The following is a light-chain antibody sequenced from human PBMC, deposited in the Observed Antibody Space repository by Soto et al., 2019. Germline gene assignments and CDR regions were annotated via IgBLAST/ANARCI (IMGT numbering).Light chain of an antibody. Sequence: EIVLTESPGTLSLSPGQRATLSCGASQSVSSSYLAWYQQKPGQAPRLLIYGASNRATGIQDRFSGSGSGADFTLTISRLEPEDFAVYYCQQYGSSGTFGQGTKVDI. CDR1: QSVSSSY. V-gene: IGKV3-20*01. J-gene: IGKJ1*01. CDR3: QQYGSSGT. CDR2: GAS.